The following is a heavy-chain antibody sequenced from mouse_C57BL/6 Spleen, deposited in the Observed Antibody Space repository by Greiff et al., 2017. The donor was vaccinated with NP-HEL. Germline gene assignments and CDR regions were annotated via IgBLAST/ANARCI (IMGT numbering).Heavy chain of an antibody. CDR3: ARSMEESYYYGSSYAMDY. Sequence: QVQLKQSGAELVRPGTSVKVSCKASGYAFTNYLIEWVKQRPGQGLEWIGVINPGSGGTNYNEKFKGKATLTADKSSSTAYMQLSSLTSEDSAVYFCARSMEESYYYGSSYAMDYWGQGTSVTVSA. D-gene: IGHD1-1*01. CDR1: GYAFTNYL. V-gene: IGHV1-54*01. J-gene: IGHJ4*01. CDR2: INPGSGGT.